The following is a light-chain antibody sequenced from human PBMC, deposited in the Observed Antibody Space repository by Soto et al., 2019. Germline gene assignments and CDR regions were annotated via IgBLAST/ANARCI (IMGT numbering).Light chain of an antibody. CDR3: QQYYSYPIT. J-gene: IGKJ5*01. CDR1: ESISNW. Sequence: DIQMTQSPSTLSASVGDRVIITCRASESISNWLAWYQQKPGKAPNLLIYKASSLKSGVPSRFSGSGSGTDFTLTISCLQSEDFATYYCQQYYSYPITFGQGTRLEIK. CDR2: KAS. V-gene: IGKV1-5*03.